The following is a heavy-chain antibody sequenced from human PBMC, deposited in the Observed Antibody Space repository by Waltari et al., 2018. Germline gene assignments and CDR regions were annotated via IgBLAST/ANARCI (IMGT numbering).Heavy chain of an antibody. D-gene: IGHD3-3*01. CDR1: GFTFSSYW. V-gene: IGHV3-74*01. J-gene: IGHJ3*02. Sequence: EVQLVESGGGLVQPGGSLRLSCAASGFTFSSYWMHWVRQAPGKGLVWVSRINRDGSSTSYADSVKGRFTISRDNAKNTLYLQMNSLRAEDTAVYYCAREVGHYDSRMGCVDIWGQGTMVTVSS. CDR2: INRDGSST. CDR3: AREVGHYDSRMGCVDI.